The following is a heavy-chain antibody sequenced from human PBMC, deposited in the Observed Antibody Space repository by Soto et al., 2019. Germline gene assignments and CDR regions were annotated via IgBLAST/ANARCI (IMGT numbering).Heavy chain of an antibody. Sequence: EVQLLESGGGLVQPGRSLRLSCAASGFTFSSYAMSWVRQAPGKGLEWVSAISGSGGTTYYAASVKGRFTISRDNSKNTLFLQMNSLRGHDTAVYYCAKFFVETGGSSGWPWTFHYWGQGTLVTVSS. J-gene: IGHJ4*02. CDR2: ISGSGGTT. CDR1: GFTFSSYA. CDR3: AKFFVETGGSSGWPWTFHY. V-gene: IGHV3-23*01. D-gene: IGHD6-25*01.